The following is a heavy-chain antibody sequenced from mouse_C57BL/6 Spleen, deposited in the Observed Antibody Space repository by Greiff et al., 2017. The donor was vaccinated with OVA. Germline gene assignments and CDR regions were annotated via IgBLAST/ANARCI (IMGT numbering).Heavy chain of an antibody. CDR3: ARKGDYYGDYFDY. J-gene: IGHJ2*01. CDR2: IWSGGST. CDR1: GFSLTSYG. V-gene: IGHV2-2*01. Sequence: VQRVESGPGLVQPSQSLSITCTVSGFSLTSYGVHWVRQSPGKGLEWLGVIWSGGSTDYNAAFISRLSISKDNSKSQVFFKMNSLQADDTAIYYCARKGDYYGDYFDYWGQGTTLTVSS. D-gene: IGHD1-1*01.